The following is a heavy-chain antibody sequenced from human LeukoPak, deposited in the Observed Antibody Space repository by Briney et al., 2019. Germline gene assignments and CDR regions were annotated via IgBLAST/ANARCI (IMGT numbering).Heavy chain of an antibody. CDR1: GYTFTSYG. J-gene: IGHJ4*02. CDR3: ARDQQRGRVPDDY. D-gene: IGHD6-25*01. Sequence: ASVTVSCTASGYTFTSYGISWVRQAPGQGLEWMGWISAYNGNTNYAQKVQGRVTMTTDTSTSTAYMEVRSLRSDDTAVYYCARDQQRGRVPDDYWGQGTLVTVSS. V-gene: IGHV1-18*01. CDR2: ISAYNGNT.